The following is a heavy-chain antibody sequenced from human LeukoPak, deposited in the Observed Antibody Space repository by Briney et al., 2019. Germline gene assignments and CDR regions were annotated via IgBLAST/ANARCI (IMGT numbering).Heavy chain of an antibody. CDR2: IYPGDSET. V-gene: IGHV5-51*01. CDR1: GYTFISYW. CDR3: ARSFEGSGTYAY. D-gene: IGHD3-10*01. J-gene: IGHJ4*02. Sequence: NPGESLKISCKGSGYTFISYWIAWVRQMPGKGLEWMGIIYPGDSETRYSPSFQGQVTISADKSISTAYLQWSSLRASGTAMYYCARSFEGSGTYAYWGQGTLVTVSS.